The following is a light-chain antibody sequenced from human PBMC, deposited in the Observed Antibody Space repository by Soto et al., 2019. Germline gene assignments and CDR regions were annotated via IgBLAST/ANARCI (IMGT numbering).Light chain of an antibody. V-gene: IGKV3-20*01. J-gene: IGKJ2*01. CDR2: GAS. CDR3: QQYGSSPYT. Sequence: EIVLTQSPGTLSLSPGERATLSCRARQSVSSSYLAWYQQKPGQAPRLLIYGASSRATGIPDRFSGSGSGTDFTLTISRLEHEDCAVYYCQQYGSSPYTFGQGTKLEIK. CDR1: QSVSSSY.